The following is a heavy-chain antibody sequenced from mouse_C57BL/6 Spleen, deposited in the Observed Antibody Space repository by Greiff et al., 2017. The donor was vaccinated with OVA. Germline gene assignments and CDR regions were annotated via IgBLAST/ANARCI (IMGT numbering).Heavy chain of an antibody. CDR1: GYTFTDYE. CDR3: TRRNYYGSSQAWFAY. J-gene: IGHJ3*01. CDR2: IDPETGGT. V-gene: IGHV1-15*01. Sequence: QVQLQQSGAELVRPGASVTLSCKASGYTFTDYEMHWVKQTPVHGLEWIGAIDPETGGTAYNQKFKGKAILTADKSSSTAYMELRSLTSEDSAVYYCTRRNYYGSSQAWFAYWGQGTLVTVSA. D-gene: IGHD1-1*01.